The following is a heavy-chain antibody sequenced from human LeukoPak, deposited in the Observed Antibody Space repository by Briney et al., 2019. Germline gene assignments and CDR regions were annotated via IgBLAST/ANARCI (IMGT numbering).Heavy chain of an antibody. CDR3: ARRRYYYDSSGYYTAYYFDY. J-gene: IGHJ4*02. Sequence: EASVKVSCEASGYTFTSYYMHWVRQAPGQGLEWMGIINPSGGSTSYAQKFQGRVTMTRDTSTSTVYMELSSLRSEDTAVYYCARRRYYYDSSGYYTAYYFDYWGQGTLVTVSS. D-gene: IGHD3-22*01. CDR1: GYTFTSYY. V-gene: IGHV1-46*01. CDR2: INPSGGST.